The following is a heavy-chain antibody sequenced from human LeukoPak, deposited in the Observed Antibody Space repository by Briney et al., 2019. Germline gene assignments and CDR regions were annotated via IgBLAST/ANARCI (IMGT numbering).Heavy chain of an antibody. Sequence: ASVKVSCKASGYTFTGYYMHWVRQAPGQGVEWMGWINPNSGGTNYAQKFQGRVTMTRDTSISTAYMELSRLRSDDTAVYYCARPTYYDFWSGYSAFDIWGQGTMVTVSS. CDR2: INPNSGGT. CDR1: GYTFTGYY. J-gene: IGHJ3*02. D-gene: IGHD3-3*01. CDR3: ARPTYYDFWSGYSAFDI. V-gene: IGHV1-2*02.